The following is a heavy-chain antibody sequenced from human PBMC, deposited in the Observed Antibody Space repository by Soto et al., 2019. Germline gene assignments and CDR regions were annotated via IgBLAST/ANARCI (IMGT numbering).Heavy chain of an antibody. V-gene: IGHV3-33*01. CDR1: GFTFRSYA. Sequence: QGQLVESGGGMVQPGTSLRLSCAASGFTFRSYAMHWVRQAPCKGLEWVASIWYDGSNQHYAHSVRGRFTISRDNSKNTLVLQMRSLRVDDTAVYYWASDQDGPGSSWFDPWGQGTLVTVSS. CDR3: ASDQDGPGSSWFDP. CDR2: IWYDGSNQ. J-gene: IGHJ5*02. D-gene: IGHD4-17*01.